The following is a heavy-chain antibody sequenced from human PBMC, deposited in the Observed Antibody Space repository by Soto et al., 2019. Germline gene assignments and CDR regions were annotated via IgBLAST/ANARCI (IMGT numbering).Heavy chain of an antibody. CDR1: GGSFSGYY. Sequence: QVQLQQWGAGLLKPSETLSLTCAVYGGSFSGYYWSWIRQPPGKGLEWMGEINHSGSTNYNPSLKSRVTISVDTSKNQFSLKLSSVTAADTAVYYCARARGYSYGSYYFDYWGQGTLVTVSS. CDR2: INHSGST. V-gene: IGHV4-34*01. D-gene: IGHD5-18*01. CDR3: ARARGYSYGSYYFDY. J-gene: IGHJ4*02.